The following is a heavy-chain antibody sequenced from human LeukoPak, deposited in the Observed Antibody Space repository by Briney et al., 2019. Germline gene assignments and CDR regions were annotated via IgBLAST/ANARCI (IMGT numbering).Heavy chain of an antibody. D-gene: IGHD3-9*01. V-gene: IGHV4-38-2*01. J-gene: IGHJ5*02. CDR3: AREYYDILTGYPQMRNWFDL. CDR1: GYSISSGYY. CDR2: TYHSGST. Sequence: SETLSLTCAVSGYSISSGYYWGWIRQPPGKGLEWIGSTYHSGSTYYNPSLKSRVTISVDTSKNQFSLKLSSVTAADTAVYYCAREYYDILTGYPQMRNWFDLWGQGTLVTVSS.